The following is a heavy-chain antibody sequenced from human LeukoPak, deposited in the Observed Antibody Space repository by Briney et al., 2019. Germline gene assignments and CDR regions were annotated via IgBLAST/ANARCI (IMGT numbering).Heavy chain of an antibody. Sequence: PSETLSLTCTVSGGSISSGGYYWSWIRQHPGKGLEWIGYIYYSGSTYYNPSLKSRVTISVGTSKNQFSLKLGSVTAADTAVYYCARAYSSGWSIHNWFDPWGQGTLVTVSS. CDR3: ARAYSSGWSIHNWFDP. V-gene: IGHV4-31*03. D-gene: IGHD6-19*01. J-gene: IGHJ5*02. CDR2: IYYSGST. CDR1: GGSISSGGYY.